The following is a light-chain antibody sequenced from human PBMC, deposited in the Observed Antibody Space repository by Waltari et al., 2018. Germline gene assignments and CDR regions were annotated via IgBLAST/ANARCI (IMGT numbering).Light chain of an antibody. CDR3: CSYAGRNIYV. J-gene: IGLJ1*01. CDR1: SSDVGGYNY. CDR2: DVT. V-gene: IGLV2-11*01. Sequence: QSALTQPRSVSGSPGQSVAISCSGTSSDVGGYNYVFWYQQHPGKAPKLMIYDVTKRPAGVPDRFSGAKSGNPASLTIYGLQADDEADYYCCSYAGRNIYVFGTGTKVTVL.